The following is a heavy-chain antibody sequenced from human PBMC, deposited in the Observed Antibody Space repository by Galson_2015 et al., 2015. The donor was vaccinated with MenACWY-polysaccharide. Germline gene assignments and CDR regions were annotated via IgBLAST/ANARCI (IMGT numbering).Heavy chain of an antibody. CDR3: ARDLSIVVVVGGGDYFDY. J-gene: IGHJ4*02. CDR2: ISSSSSTI. D-gene: IGHD2-15*01. V-gene: IGHV3-48*02. Sequence: SLRLSCAASGFTFSSYSMNWVRQAPGKGLEWVSYISSSSSTIYYADSVKGRFTISRDNAKNSLYLQMNSLRDEDTAVYYCARDLSIVVVVGGGDYFDYWGQGTLVTVSS. CDR1: GFTFSSYS.